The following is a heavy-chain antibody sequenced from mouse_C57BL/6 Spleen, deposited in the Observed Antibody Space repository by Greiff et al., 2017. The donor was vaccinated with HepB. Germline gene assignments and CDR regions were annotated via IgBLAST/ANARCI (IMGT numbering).Heavy chain of an antibody. D-gene: IGHD2-5*01. CDR1: GFTFSSYG. Sequence: EVMLVESGGDLVKPGGSLKLSCAASGFTFSSYGMSWVRQTPDKRLEWVATISSGGSYTYYPDSVKGRFTISRDNAKNTLYLQMSSLKSEDTAMYYCARLYSNYVTWFAYWGQGTLVTVSA. V-gene: IGHV5-6*01. J-gene: IGHJ3*01. CDR3: ARLYSNYVTWFAY. CDR2: ISSGGSYT.